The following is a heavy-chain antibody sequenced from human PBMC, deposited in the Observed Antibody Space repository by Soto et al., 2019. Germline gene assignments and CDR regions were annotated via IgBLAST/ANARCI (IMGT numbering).Heavy chain of an antibody. J-gene: IGHJ4*02. V-gene: IGHV3-9*01. CDR2: ISWNSGSI. CDR3: AKGYSSSSPSYFDY. CDR1: GFTFDDYA. D-gene: IGHD6-6*01. Sequence: EVQLVESGGGLVQPGRSLRLSCAASGFTFDDYAMHWVRQAPGKGLEWVSGISWNSGSIGYADSVKGRFTISRDNAKNSLYLQMNSLRAEDTALYYCAKGYSSSSPSYFDYWGQGTLVTVSS.